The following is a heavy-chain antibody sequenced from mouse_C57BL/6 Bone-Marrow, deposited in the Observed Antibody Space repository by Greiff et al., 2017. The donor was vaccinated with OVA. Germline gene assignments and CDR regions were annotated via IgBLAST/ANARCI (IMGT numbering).Heavy chain of an antibody. D-gene: IGHD4-1*01. J-gene: IGHJ1*03. CDR2: IDPETGGT. CDR1: GYTFTDYE. CDR3: TRDGELGGKTYWYGDV. V-gene: IGHV1-15*01. Sequence: VKLMESGAELVRPGASVTLSCKASGYTFTDYEMHWVKQTPVHGLEWIGAIDPETGGTAYNQKFKGKAILTADKSSSTAYMELRSLTSEDSADYYVTRDGELGGKTYWYGDVWGTGTTVTVSS.